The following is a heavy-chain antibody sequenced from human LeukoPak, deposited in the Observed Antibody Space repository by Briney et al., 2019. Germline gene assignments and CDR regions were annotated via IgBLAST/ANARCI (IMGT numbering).Heavy chain of an antibody. CDR3: ARGRYCSADICSGGDAFDI. J-gene: IGHJ3*02. V-gene: IGHV4-4*07. CDR1: GGSINNYD. D-gene: IGHD2-15*01. Sequence: SETLSLICTVSGGSINNYDWSWIRQPAGKGLEWIGRIYTRGSTNYTPSLKSRVTMSVATSKNHFSLKLSSVTAADTAVYYCARGRYCSADICSGGDAFDIWGQGTMVSVSS. CDR2: IYTRGST.